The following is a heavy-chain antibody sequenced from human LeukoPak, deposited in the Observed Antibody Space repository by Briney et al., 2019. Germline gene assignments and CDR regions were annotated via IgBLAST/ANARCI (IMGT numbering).Heavy chain of an antibody. J-gene: IGHJ4*02. CDR3: ARDGIAAAGSWVY. Sequence: GGSLRLSCAASGFAFRSFDMSWVRQAPGKGLEWVSSLSGSGDTTYYADSVKGRFTISRDNSKNTLYLQMNSLRAEDTAVYYCARDGIAAAGSWVYWGQGTLVTVSS. CDR1: GFAFRSFD. D-gene: IGHD6-13*01. V-gene: IGHV3-23*01. CDR2: LSGSGDTT.